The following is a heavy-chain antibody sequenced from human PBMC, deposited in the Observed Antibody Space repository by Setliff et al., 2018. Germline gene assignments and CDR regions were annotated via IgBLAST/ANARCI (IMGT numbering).Heavy chain of an antibody. J-gene: IGHJ4*02. CDR1: GGSFTTYY. CDR2: INHSGIT. CDR3: ARHFRSSKVQFLEYLTDYYFDS. D-gene: IGHD3-3*01. V-gene: IGHV4-34*01. Sequence: SETLSLTCTVSGGSFTTYYWSWIRQPPGKGLEWIGEINHSGITNYNPSLKSRVTMSVDTSKNQFSLKLNSLTAADTAVYYCARHFRSSKVQFLEYLTDYYFDSWGQGTLVTVSS.